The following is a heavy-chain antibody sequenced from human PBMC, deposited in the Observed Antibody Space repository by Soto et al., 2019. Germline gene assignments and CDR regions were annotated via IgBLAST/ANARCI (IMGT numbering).Heavy chain of an antibody. CDR2: IIPILDIA. D-gene: IGHD3-10*01. CDR3: ARAVYYYGSGTSPVDY. J-gene: IGHJ4*02. CDR1: GGTFTTNT. Sequence: QVQLVQSGTQVKKPGSSVKVSCKASGGTFTTNTITWVRQAPGQGLEWMGRIIPILDIANYAQKFQGRVTITADKSTSTAYMELSRLRSEDTAVYYCARAVYYYGSGTSPVDYWGQGTLVTVSS. V-gene: IGHV1-69*02.